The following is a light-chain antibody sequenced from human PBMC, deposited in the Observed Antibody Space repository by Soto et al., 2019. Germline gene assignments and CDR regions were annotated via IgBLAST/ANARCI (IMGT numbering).Light chain of an antibody. CDR3: AAWDDRLSGL. CDR1: TSNIGTYF. Sequence: QSVLTQPPSASGTPGQRVTISCSGSTSNIGTYFVYWYQHLPGTAPKLLIYNNDQRPSGVPDRFSGAKSATSASLVISWLRAEDEADYYCAAWDDRLSGLFGGGTQLTVL. J-gene: IGLJ2*01. V-gene: IGLV1-47*01. CDR2: NND.